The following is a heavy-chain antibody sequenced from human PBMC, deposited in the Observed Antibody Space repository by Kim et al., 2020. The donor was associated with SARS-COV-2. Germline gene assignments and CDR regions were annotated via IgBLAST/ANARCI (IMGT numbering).Heavy chain of an antibody. Sequence: GGSLRLSCAASGFTFSSYAMSWVRQAPGKGLEWVSAISGSGGSTYYADSVKGRFTISRDNSKNTLYLQMNSLRAEDTAVYYCAKDYMTGFVVPNWFDPWGQGTLVTVSS. CDR3: AKDYMTGFVVPNWFDP. J-gene: IGHJ5*02. CDR1: GFTFSSYA. CDR2: ISGSGGST. D-gene: IGHD2-21*01. V-gene: IGHV3-23*01.